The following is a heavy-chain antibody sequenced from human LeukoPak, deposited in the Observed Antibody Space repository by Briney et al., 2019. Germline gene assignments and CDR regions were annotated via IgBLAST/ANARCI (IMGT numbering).Heavy chain of an antibody. Sequence: GGSLRLSCEASGFSFSSHARQWVRRAPGKGLEGVALIWYDGSNTYYADSVQGRFTISRDNSKNTLYLQMNSLRAEDTAIYYCARDTGNHPNNWLDPWGQGTLVTVSS. CDR3: ARDTGNHPNNWLDP. J-gene: IGHJ5*02. CDR1: GFSFSSHA. CDR2: IWYDGSNT. V-gene: IGHV3-33*01. D-gene: IGHD1-14*01.